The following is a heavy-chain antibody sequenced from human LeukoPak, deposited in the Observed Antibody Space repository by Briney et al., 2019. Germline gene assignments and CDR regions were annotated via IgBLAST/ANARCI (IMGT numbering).Heavy chain of an antibody. J-gene: IGHJ5*02. CDR3: ARVSDGDWFDP. D-gene: IGHD3-10*01. Sequence: GGSLRLSCAASGFTFSSYWMSWVRQAPGKGLEWVANIKQDGSEKYYVDSVKGRFTISRDNAKNSLYLQMNSLRAEDTSVYYCARVSDGDWFDPWGQGTLVTVSS. CDR2: IKQDGSEK. CDR1: GFTFSSYW. V-gene: IGHV3-7*05.